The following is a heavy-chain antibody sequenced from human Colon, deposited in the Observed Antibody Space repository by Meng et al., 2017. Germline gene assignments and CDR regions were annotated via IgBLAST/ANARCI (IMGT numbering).Heavy chain of an antibody. V-gene: IGHV4-4*02. CDR3: VRQGMTSYSWGY. Sequence: QLQLLESGPGLVKPSGTLSLTCAVSSGSISSSNWWSWVCQPPGKGLEWIGEISQSGTTYYNPSLKSRVTITGDWSKNQFSLNLNSVTAADTALYYCVRQGMTSYSWGYWGQGTLVTVSS. J-gene: IGHJ4*02. CDR1: SGSISSSNW. CDR2: ISQSGTT. D-gene: IGHD3-9*01.